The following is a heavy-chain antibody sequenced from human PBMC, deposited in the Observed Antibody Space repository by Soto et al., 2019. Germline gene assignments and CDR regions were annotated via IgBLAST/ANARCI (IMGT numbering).Heavy chain of an antibody. Sequence: SETLSLTCTVSGGSISSSSYYWGWIRQPPGKGLEWIGSIYYSGSTYYNPSLKSRVTISVDTSKNQFSLKLSSVTAADTAVYYCARLVRWLRYLDYWGQGTLVTVSS. V-gene: IGHV4-39*01. J-gene: IGHJ4*02. CDR3: ARLVRWLRYLDY. CDR1: GGSISSSSYY. D-gene: IGHD5-12*01. CDR2: IYYSGST.